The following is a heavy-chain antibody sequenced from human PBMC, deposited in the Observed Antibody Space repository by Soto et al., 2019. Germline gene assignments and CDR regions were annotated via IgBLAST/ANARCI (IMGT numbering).Heavy chain of an antibody. CDR1: GFAFSTYW. J-gene: IGHJ4*02. CDR2: IKEDGSDK. CDR3: ARFDGFSRSWSFDF. D-gene: IGHD6-13*01. Sequence: GGSLRLSCAASGFAFSTYWMSWVRQAPGKGLEWVANIKEDGSDKYYVDSVAGRFTISRDNAKNSLYLQMNSLRVEDTAVYYCARFDGFSRSWSFDFWGQGTLVTVSS. V-gene: IGHV3-7*01.